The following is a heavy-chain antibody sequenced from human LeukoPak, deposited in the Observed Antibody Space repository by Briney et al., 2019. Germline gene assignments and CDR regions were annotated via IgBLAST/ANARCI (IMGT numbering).Heavy chain of an antibody. CDR3: ARMKGHPLPKYYMDV. Sequence: GGSLRLSCAASGFTFSGFAMSWVRRTPGEGLEWVSGISGSGDNTLYADSVEGRFTISRDNSKNTLYLEMNSLRAEDTAIYYCARMKGHPLPKYYMDVWGQGTTVTVSS. J-gene: IGHJ6*03. CDR2: ISGSGDNT. V-gene: IGHV3-23*01. CDR1: GFTFSGFA.